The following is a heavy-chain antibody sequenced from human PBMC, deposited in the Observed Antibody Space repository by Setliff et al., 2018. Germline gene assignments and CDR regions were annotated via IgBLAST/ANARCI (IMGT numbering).Heavy chain of an antibody. CDR1: GGSLSGYY. CDR3: ARRYCSSSSCYEFAH. D-gene: IGHD2-2*01. V-gene: IGHV4-34*01. CDR2: INHSGST. Sequence: SETLSLTCAVYGGSLSGYYWSWIRQPPGKGLEWIGEINHSGSTNYNPSLKSRVTISVDTSKNQFSLKLTSVTAADTAVYFCARRYCSSSSCYEFAHWGQGTLVTVSS. J-gene: IGHJ1*01.